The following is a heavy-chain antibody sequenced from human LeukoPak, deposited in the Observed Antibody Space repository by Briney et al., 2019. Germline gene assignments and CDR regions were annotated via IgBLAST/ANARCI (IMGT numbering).Heavy chain of an antibody. D-gene: IGHD3-10*01. CDR1: GGSISSYY. V-gene: IGHV4-34*01. J-gene: IGHJ4*02. CDR2: INHSGST. CDR3: ARGLPYGSGGIDY. Sequence: SETLSLTCTVSGGSISSYYWSWIRQPPGKGLEWIGEINHSGSTNYNPSLKSRVTISVDTSKNQFSLKLSSVTAADTAVYYCARGLPYGSGGIDYWGQGTLVTVSS.